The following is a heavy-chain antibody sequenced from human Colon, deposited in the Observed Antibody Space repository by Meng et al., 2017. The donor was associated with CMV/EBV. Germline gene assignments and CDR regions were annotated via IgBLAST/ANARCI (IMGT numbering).Heavy chain of an antibody. CDR2: IYDTGIT. CDR3: AKSRSSTPGIVDD. D-gene: IGHD2/OR15-2a*01. CDR1: GVSVTSGAYP. J-gene: IGHJ4*02. Sequence: HAQLQVAGPGLVRPSETPSLTCIVSGVSVTSGAYPWSWIRQSPGKGLEWIGYIYDTGITIYNPSLKSRVTIFLETSKNQFSLNLNSMTTADTAVYYCAKSRSSTPGIVDDWGQGTLVTVSS. V-gene: IGHV4-61*08.